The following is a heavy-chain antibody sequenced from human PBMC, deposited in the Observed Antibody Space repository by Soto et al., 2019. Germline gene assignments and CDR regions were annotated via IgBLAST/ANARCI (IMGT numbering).Heavy chain of an antibody. Sequence: EVQLLESGGGLVQPGGSLRLSCAASGFTFSSYVMSWVRQAPGKGLEWVSAISGSGGSTYYADSVKGRFTISRDNSTNTWELQMTSMRAEDSAVDYCARPTTVTHFDYWGQGSLVTVSS. CDR3: ARPTTVTHFDY. CDR1: GFTFSSYV. V-gene: IGHV3-23*01. D-gene: IGHD4-17*01. CDR2: ISGSGGST. J-gene: IGHJ4*02.